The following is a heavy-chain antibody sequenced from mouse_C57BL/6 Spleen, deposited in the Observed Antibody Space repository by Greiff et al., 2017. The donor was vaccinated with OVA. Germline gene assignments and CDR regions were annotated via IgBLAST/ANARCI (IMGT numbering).Heavy chain of an antibody. Sequence: QVQLKESGAELAKPGASVKLSCKASGYTFTSYWMHWVKQRPGQGLEWIGYINPSSGYTKYNQKFKDKATLTADKSSSTAYMQLSSLTYEDSAVYYCARSYGNYYYAMDDWGQGTSVTVSS. J-gene: IGHJ4*01. CDR1: GYTFTSYW. V-gene: IGHV1-7*01. D-gene: IGHD2-1*01. CDR3: ARSYGNYYYAMDD. CDR2: INPSSGYT.